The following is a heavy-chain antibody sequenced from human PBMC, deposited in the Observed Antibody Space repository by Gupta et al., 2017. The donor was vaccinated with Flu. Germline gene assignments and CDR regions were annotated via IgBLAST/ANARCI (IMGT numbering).Heavy chain of an antibody. CDR2: VYSSGST. V-gene: IGHV4-4*07. Sequence: SWIRQPAGKGLEWIGRVYSSGSTNYNPSLKSRLSMSVDTSKNQFSLKLTSVTAADTAVYFCARVRTGVLVSSTWFDPWGQGTVVTVSS. CDR3: ARVRTGVLVSSTWFDP. J-gene: IGHJ5*02. D-gene: IGHD6-13*01.